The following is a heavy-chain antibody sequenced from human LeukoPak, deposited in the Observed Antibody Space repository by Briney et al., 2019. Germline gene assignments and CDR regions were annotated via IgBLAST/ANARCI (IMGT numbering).Heavy chain of an antibody. CDR1: GGSISSSNW. J-gene: IGHJ4*02. Sequence: SETLSLTCAVSGGSISSSNWWSWVRQPPGKGLEWIGEIYHSGSTNYNPSLKSRVTISVDTSKNQFSLKLSSVTAADTAVYYCARAPRHDYGDNMFDYWGQGTLVTVSS. D-gene: IGHD4-17*01. CDR2: IYHSGST. CDR3: ARAPRHDYGDNMFDY. V-gene: IGHV4-4*02.